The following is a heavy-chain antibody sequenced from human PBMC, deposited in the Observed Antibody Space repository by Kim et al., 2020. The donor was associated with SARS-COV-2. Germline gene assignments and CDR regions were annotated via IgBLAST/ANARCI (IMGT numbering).Heavy chain of an antibody. J-gene: IGHJ4*02. CDR3: ARVSSGSYDRALDY. Sequence: ADAVKGRFTISRDNAKNSLYLQMNSLRAEDTAVYYCARVSSGSYDRALDYWGQGTLVTVSS. D-gene: IGHD3-10*01. V-gene: IGHV3-48*03.